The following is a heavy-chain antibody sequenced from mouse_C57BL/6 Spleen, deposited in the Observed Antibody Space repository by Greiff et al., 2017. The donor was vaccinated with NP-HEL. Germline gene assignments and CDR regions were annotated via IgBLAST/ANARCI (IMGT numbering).Heavy chain of an antibody. D-gene: IGHD1-1*01. CDR2: ISDGGSYT. CDR3: AREDYYGSSYYAMDY. CDR1: GFTFSSYA. J-gene: IGHJ4*01. Sequence: EVKLVESGGGLVKPGGSLKLSCAASGFTFSSYAMSWVRQTPEKRLEWVATISDGGSYTYYPDNVKGRFTISRDNAKNNLYLQMSHLKSEDTAMYYCAREDYYGSSYYAMDYWGQGTSVTVSS. V-gene: IGHV5-4*01.